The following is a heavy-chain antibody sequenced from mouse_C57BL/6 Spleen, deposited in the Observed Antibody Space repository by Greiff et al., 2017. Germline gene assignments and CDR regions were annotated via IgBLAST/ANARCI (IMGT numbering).Heavy chain of an antibody. CDR1: GYAFSSSW. V-gene: IGHV1-82*01. D-gene: IGHD1-1*01. CDR3: ASYYYGSLRDV. J-gene: IGHJ1*03. Sequence: QVQLQQSGPELVKPGASVKISCKASGYAFSSSWMNWVKQRPGKGLEWIGRIYPGDGDTNYNGKFKGKATLTADKSSSTAYMQLSSLTSEDSAVYFCASYYYGSLRDVWGTGTTVTVSS. CDR2: IYPGDGDT.